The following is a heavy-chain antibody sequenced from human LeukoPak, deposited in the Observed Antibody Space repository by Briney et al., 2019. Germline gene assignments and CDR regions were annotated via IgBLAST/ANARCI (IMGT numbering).Heavy chain of an antibody. Sequence: PGGSLRLSCAVSGFHFSTYSMNWVRRASGKGLEWVSSIYITSSGPYTYYADSVKGRFTISRDNAKNSLNLQMDSLRAEDTAVYYCTLNNSGTSANFYWGLGTLVTVSS. D-gene: IGHD3-10*01. V-gene: IGHV3-21*01. CDR2: IYITSSGPYT. CDR3: TLNNSGTSANFY. CDR1: GFHFSTYS. J-gene: IGHJ4*02.